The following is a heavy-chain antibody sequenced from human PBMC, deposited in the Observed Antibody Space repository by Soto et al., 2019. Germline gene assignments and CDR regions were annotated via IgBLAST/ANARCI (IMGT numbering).Heavy chain of an antibody. CDR3: TTGSVVGY. D-gene: IGHD2-15*01. Sequence: EVQLVESGGGLVKPGGSLRLSCAASGFSFNDAWMNWVRQAPGKGLEWVGRVKRKVDGETTHYGAPVKGRFTISRDDSKNTLYLQMYSLKTEDTAVYYCTTGSVVGYWGQGILVTVSS. J-gene: IGHJ4*02. V-gene: IGHV3-15*07. CDR2: VKRKVDGETT. CDR1: GFSFNDAW.